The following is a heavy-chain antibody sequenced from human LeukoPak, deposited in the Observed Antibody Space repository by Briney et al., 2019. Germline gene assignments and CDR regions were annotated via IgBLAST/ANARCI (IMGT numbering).Heavy chain of an antibody. V-gene: IGHV3-23*01. Sequence: GGSLRLSCAASGFTLSSYAMSWVRQAPGKGLEWVSGISGSGGSTYYADSVKGRFTISRDNSKNTLYLQMNSLRAEDTAVFYCATRYLGEMATIRSDYWGQGTLVTVSS. J-gene: IGHJ4*02. D-gene: IGHD5-24*01. CDR1: GFTLSSYA. CDR3: ATRYLGEMATIRSDY. CDR2: ISGSGGST.